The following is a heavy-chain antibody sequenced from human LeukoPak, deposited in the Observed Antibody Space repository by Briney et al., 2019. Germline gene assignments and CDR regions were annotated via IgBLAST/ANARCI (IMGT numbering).Heavy chain of an antibody. Sequence: SETLSLTCAVYGGSFSGYYWSWIRQPPGKGLEWIGEINHSGSTNYNPSLKSRVTISVDTSKNQFSLKLSSVTAADTAVYYCARHSDYWGQGTLVTVAS. D-gene: IGHD2-15*01. J-gene: IGHJ4*02. CDR1: GGSFSGYY. CDR2: INHSGST. CDR3: ARHSDY. V-gene: IGHV4-34*01.